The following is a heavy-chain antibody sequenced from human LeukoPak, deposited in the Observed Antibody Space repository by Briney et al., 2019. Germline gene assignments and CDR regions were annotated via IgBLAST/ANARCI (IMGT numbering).Heavy chain of an antibody. CDR3: VRNGGGFDY. D-gene: IGHD2-21*01. CDR2: IKLDGSDK. Sequence: GGSLRLSCAASGFSFSNHWMSWVRQAPGKGLEWVANIKLDGSDKYYVDAVKGRFTISRDNAKNSLFLEMNSLRAEDTAVYYCVRNGGGFDYWGQGTLVTVSS. CDR1: GFSFSNHW. J-gene: IGHJ4*02. V-gene: IGHV3-7*01.